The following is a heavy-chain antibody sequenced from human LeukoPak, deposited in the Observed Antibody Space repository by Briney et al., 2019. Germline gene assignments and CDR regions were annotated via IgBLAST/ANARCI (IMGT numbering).Heavy chain of an antibody. CDR3: ARDSYDSSGYYYRLFDY. CDR1: GFTFSSYE. CDR2: ISSSGSTI. J-gene: IGHJ4*02. V-gene: IGHV3-48*03. Sequence: PGGSLRLSCAASGFTFSSYEMNWVRQAPGKGLEWVSYISSSGSTIYYADSVKGRFTTSRDNAKNSLYLQTNSLRAEDTAVYYCARDSYDSSGYYYRLFDYWGQGTLVTVSS. D-gene: IGHD3-22*01.